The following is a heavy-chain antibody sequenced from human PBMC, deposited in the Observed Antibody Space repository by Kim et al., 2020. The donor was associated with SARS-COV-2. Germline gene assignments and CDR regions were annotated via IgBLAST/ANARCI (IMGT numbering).Heavy chain of an antibody. CDR1: GFTFNTAW. CDR3: TADLLDILTDWALDY. V-gene: IGHV3-15*01. CDR2: IRSGGRT. D-gene: IGHD3-9*01. J-gene: IGHJ4*02. Sequence: GGSLRLSCAASGFTFNTAWMSWVRQAPGKGLEWVGRIRSGGRTDYAAPVKGRFTISRDDSTDTQYLQMDSLKTEDTAVYYCTADLLDILTDWALDYWGQGTLVTVSS.